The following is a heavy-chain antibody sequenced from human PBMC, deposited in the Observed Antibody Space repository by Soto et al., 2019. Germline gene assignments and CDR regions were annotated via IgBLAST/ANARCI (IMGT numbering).Heavy chain of an antibody. J-gene: IGHJ4*02. CDR2: IFYSAST. CDR1: GGSISSGNFY. Sequence: PSETLSLTCTVSGGSISSGNFYWNWIRQPPGKGPEWIGYIFYSASTHYNSALKNRVTISLDMSKNQFSLQMTSVTAADTAVYFCARGGSPYYYEKREWDWFDVWGKGTLGTVS. CDR3: ARGGSPYYYEKREWDWFDV. V-gene: IGHV4-30-4*01. D-gene: IGHD3-22*01.